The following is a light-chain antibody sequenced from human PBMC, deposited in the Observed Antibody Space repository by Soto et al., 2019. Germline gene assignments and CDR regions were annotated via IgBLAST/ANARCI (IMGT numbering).Light chain of an antibody. CDR2: DAT. CDR1: QDINNY. Sequence: TQMTQSPSSLSASVGDRVTITCRASQDINNYIDWYQQKPGKAPKLLIYDATNLETGAPSRFSGSGSRTDFSFTISSLQPDDIATSFCHQYDNLPPTFGQGTRLEIK. J-gene: IGKJ5*01. V-gene: IGKV1-33*01. CDR3: HQYDNLPPT.